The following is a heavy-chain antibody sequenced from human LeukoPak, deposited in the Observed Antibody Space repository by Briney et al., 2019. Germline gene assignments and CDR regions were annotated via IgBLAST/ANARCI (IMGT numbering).Heavy chain of an antibody. Sequence: SVKVSCKASGGTFSKYDISWVRQAPGQGLGWMGRIVPIFGATKNAQKLQGRVTITADESTTTAYMELSSLRSEDTAVYYCASGGQLSGCDWDWGQGTLVTVSS. CDR3: ASGGQLSGCDWD. V-gene: IGHV1-69*15. D-gene: IGHD5-12*01. J-gene: IGHJ4*02. CDR2: IVPIFGAT. CDR1: GGTFSKYD.